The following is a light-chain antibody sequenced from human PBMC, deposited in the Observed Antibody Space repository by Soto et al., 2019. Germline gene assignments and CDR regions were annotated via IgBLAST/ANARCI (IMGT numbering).Light chain of an antibody. Sequence: QSALTQPASVSGSPGQSITISCTGTSSDVGSGNFVSWFQQHPGKAPKLMIYEVTNRPSGVSYRFSGSKSGNTASLTISGLRAADEADYYCSSFTTTNTWVFGGGTKLTVL. CDR2: EVT. CDR1: SSDVGSGNF. V-gene: IGLV2-14*01. J-gene: IGLJ3*02. CDR3: SSFTTTNTWV.